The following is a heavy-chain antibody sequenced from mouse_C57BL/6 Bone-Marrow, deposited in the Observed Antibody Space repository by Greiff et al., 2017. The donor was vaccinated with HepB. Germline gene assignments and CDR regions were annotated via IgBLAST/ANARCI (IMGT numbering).Heavy chain of an antibody. Sequence: VKLQQPGAELVKPGASVKLSCKASGYTFTSYWMHWVKQRPGQGLEWIGMIHPNSGSTNYNEKFKSKATLTVDKSSSTAYMQLSSLTSEDSAVYYCARSLLRTFDYWGQGTTLTVSS. J-gene: IGHJ2*01. CDR3: ARSLLRTFDY. V-gene: IGHV1-64*01. D-gene: IGHD1-1*01. CDR1: GYTFTSYW. CDR2: IHPNSGST.